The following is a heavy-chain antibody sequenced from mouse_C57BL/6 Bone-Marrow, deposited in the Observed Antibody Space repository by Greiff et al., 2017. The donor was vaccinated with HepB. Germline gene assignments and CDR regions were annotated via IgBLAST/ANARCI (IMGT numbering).Heavy chain of an antibody. CDR2: INPSSGYT. CDR1: GYTFTSYW. D-gene: IGHD1-1*01. J-gene: IGHJ3*01. V-gene: IGHV1-7*01. Sequence: QVQLQQSGAELAKPGASVKLSCKASGYTFTSYWMHWVKQRPGQGLEWIGYINPSSGYTKYNQKFKDKATLTANKSSSTAYMQLSILTYEDSAVYYCARGYYGSSPWFAYWGQGTLVTVSA. CDR3: ARGYYGSSPWFAY.